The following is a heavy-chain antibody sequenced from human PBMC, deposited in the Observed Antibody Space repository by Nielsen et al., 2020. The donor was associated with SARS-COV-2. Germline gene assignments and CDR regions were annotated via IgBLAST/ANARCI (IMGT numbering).Heavy chain of an antibody. Sequence: WIRQPPGKGLYWIGSVYSSGTTYYNPSLKSRVTISVDTSKNQFSLKLSSVTAADTAVYYCARVIRVITFGGVIVRTHYFDYWGQGILVTVSS. V-gene: IGHV4-39*07. D-gene: IGHD3-16*02. J-gene: IGHJ4*02. CDR2: VYSSGTT. CDR3: ARVIRVITFGGVIVRTHYFDY.